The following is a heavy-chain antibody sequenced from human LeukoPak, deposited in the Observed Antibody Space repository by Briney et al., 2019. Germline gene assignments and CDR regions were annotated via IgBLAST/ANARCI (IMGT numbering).Heavy chain of an antibody. D-gene: IGHD6-6*01. J-gene: IGHJ6*03. CDR2: IYYSGST. CDR3: ARDSKSIAARPWYYYYYMDV. Sequence: SETLSLTCTVSGDSISSNYWSWIRQPPGKGLEWIGYIYYSGSTNYNPSLKSRVTISVDTSKNQFSLKLSSVTAADTAVYYCARDSKSIAARPWYYYYYMDVWGKGTTVTVSS. V-gene: IGHV4-59*12. CDR1: GDSISSNY.